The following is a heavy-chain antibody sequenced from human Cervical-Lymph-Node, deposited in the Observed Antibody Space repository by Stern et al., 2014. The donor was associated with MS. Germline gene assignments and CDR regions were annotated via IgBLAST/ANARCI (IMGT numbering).Heavy chain of an antibody. J-gene: IGHJ4*02. Sequence: MQLVQSGPEVKRPGESLKIYCQASGYTFTSYWIGWVRQMPGKGLEWIAIIFPGGSDIRYSPSFQGQVTISADKSSSTAYLQWNNLKASDTAIYYCARQRYFDYWGQGTLVTVSS. CDR1: GYTFTSYW. V-gene: IGHV5-51*01. CDR2: IFPGGSDI. CDR3: ARQRYFDY.